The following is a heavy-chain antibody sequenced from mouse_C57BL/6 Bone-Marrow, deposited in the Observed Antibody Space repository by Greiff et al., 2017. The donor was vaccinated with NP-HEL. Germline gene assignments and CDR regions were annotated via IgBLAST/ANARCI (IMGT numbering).Heavy chain of an antibody. CDR1: GFTFSDYY. CDR3: AREWGLRRRTYAMDY. D-gene: IGHD2-4*01. Sequence: EVKLMESEGGLVQPGSSMKLSCTASGFTFSDYYMAWVRQVPEKGLEWVANINYDGSSTYYMDSLKSRFIISRDNAKNLLILQMSSLKSEDTATYYCAREWGLRRRTYAMDYWGQGTSVTVSS. V-gene: IGHV5-16*01. CDR2: INYDGSST. J-gene: IGHJ4*01.